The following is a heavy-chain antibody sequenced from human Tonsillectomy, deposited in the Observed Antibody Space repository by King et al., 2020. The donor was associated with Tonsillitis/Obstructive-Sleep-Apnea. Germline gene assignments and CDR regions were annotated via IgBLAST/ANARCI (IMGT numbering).Heavy chain of an antibody. Sequence: VQLVESGAEVKKPGASVKVSCKASGYTFATYYMHWVRQAPGQGLEWMGLINPSGDSTNYAQKFQGRVTMTRDTSTSTVYMELSSLRSEDTAVYYCAGGVEGDQGDFDYWGQGTLVTVSS. V-gene: IGHV1-46*01. CDR3: AGGVEGDQGDFDY. CDR2: INPSGDST. J-gene: IGHJ4*02. D-gene: IGHD2-21*02. CDR1: GYTFATYY.